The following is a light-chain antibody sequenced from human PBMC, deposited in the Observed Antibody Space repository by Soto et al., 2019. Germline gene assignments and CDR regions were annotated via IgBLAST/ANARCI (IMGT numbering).Light chain of an antibody. V-gene: IGLV2-14*01. CDR1: SSDIGAYNY. CDR3: SSYTSRSTLVV. J-gene: IGLJ2*01. CDR2: EVS. Sequence: QSVLTQPASVSGSPGQSVTISCTGTSSDIGAYNYVSWYQQSPGRAPKLIIFEVSHRPSGVSDRFSGSKSGDTASPTISGLHGEDEADYYCSSYTSRSTLVVFGGGTKVTVL.